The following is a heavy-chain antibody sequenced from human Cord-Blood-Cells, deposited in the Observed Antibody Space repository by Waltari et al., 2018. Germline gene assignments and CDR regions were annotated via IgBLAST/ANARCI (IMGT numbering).Heavy chain of an antibody. CDR2: IIPIFGTA. D-gene: IGHD3-22*01. Sequence: QVQLVQSGAEVKKPGSSVKVSCKASGGTFSSYAISWVRQAPGQGLEWMGGIIPIFGTANYAQKFQGGVTITADESTSTAYMELSSLRSEDTAVYYCARGCYYYDSIGYAFDIWGQGTMVTVSS. CDR1: GGTFSSYA. V-gene: IGHV1-69*01. CDR3: ARGCYYYDSIGYAFDI. J-gene: IGHJ3*02.